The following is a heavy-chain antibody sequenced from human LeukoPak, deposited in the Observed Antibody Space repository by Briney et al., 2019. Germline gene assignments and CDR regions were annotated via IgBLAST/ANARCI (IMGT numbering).Heavy chain of an antibody. J-gene: IGHJ4*02. Sequence: ASVKVSCTASGYTFTSYYMHWVRQAPGQGLEWMGIINPSGGSTSYAQKFQGRVTMTRDMSTSTVYMELSSLRSEDTAVYSCARDDYGGNSFVDYWGQGTLVTVSS. CDR2: INPSGGST. V-gene: IGHV1-46*01. CDR3: ARDDYGGNSFVDY. CDR1: GYTFTSYY. D-gene: IGHD4-23*01.